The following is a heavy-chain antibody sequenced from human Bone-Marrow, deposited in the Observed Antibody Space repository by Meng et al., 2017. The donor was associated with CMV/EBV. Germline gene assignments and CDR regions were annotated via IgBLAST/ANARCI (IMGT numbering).Heavy chain of an antibody. CDR1: RNW. CDR2: IYHSGST. Sequence: RNWWSWVRPPPGKGLGWIGEIYHSGSTNYNPSLKGRVTISVDKSKNQFSLKLSSVTAADAAVYYCARVERLYCSSASCPTTYYFDYWGQGTLVTVSS. V-gene: IGHV4-4*02. J-gene: IGHJ4*02. CDR3: ARVERLYCSSASCPTTYYFDY. D-gene: IGHD2-2*01.